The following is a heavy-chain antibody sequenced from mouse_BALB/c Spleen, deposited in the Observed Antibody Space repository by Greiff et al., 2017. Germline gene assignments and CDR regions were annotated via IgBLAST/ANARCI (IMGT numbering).Heavy chain of an antibody. J-gene: IGHJ3*01. CDR2: ISSGSSTI. Sequence: EVHLVESGGGLVQPGGSRKLSCAASGFTFSSFGMHWVRQAPEKGLEWVAYISSGSSTIYYADTVKGRFTISRDNPKNTLFLQMTSLRSEDTAMYYCARGDSYYYGTPFAYWGQGTLVTVSA. CDR3: ARGDSYYYGTPFAY. CDR1: GFTFSSFG. V-gene: IGHV5-17*02. D-gene: IGHD1-1*01.